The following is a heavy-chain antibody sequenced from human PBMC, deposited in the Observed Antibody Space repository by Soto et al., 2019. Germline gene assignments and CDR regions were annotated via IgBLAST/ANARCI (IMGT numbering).Heavy chain of an antibody. Sequence: QVQLVESGGGVVQPGRSLRLSCAASGFTFSSYGMHWVRQAPGKGLEWVAVIWYDGSNKYYADSVKGRFTISRDNSKNTLYLQMNSLRAEDTAVYYCARDKRGRFFRDGYNANYYYYGMDVWGQGTTVTVSS. J-gene: IGHJ6*02. D-gene: IGHD5-12*01. CDR3: ARDKRGRFFRDGYNANYYYYGMDV. V-gene: IGHV3-33*01. CDR2: IWYDGSNK. CDR1: GFTFSSYG.